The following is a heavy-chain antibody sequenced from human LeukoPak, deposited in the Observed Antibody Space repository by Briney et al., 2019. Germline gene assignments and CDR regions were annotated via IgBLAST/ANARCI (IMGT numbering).Heavy chain of an antibody. Sequence: GASVKVSCKASGYTFTGYYMHWVRQAPGQGLEWMGWINPNSGGTIYAQKFQGRVTMTEDTSTDTAYMELSSLRSEDTAVYYCATRLTVYFDYWGQGTLVTVSS. CDR1: GYTFTGYY. V-gene: IGHV1-2*02. D-gene: IGHD4-17*01. J-gene: IGHJ4*02. CDR2: INPNSGGT. CDR3: ATRLTVYFDY.